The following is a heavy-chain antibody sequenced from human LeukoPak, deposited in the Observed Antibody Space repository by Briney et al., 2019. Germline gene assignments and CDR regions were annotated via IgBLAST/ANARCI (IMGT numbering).Heavy chain of an antibody. D-gene: IGHD5-18*01. J-gene: IGHJ4*02. CDR2: ISGDGGST. Sequence: XVSLISGDGGSTYYADSVKGRFTISRDNSKNSLYLQMNSLRTEDTALYYCAKSVDTAMVQDYWGQGTLVTVSS. V-gene: IGHV3-43*02. CDR3: AKSVDTAMVQDY.